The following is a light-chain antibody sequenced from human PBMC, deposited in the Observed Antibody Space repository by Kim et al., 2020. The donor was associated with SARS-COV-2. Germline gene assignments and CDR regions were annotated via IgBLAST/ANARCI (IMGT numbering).Light chain of an antibody. V-gene: IGLV3-21*04. Sequence: SYELTQPPSVSVAPGKTARITCGGDDLGSKSVHWYQQKPGQAPVLVIFYDSDRPSGIPERLSGSHSGDTATLTISRVEAGDEADYYCEVWDTGSDHWVF. CDR1: DLGSKS. J-gene: IGLJ3*02. CDR3: EVWDTGSDHWV. CDR2: YDS.